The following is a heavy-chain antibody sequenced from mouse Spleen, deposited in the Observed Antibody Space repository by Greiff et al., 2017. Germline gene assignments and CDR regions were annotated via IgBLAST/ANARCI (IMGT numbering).Heavy chain of an antibody. D-gene: IGHD2-3*01. CDR1: GFTFSSYA. CDR2: ISSGGGNT. V-gene: IGHV5-9*04. Sequence: EVKLEESGGGLVKLGGSLKLSCAASGFTFSSYAMSWVRQTPEKRLEWVATISSGGGNTYYPDSVKGRFTISRDNAKNTLYLQMSSLKSEDTAMYYCASIYDGYLYYFDYWGQGTTLTVSS. CDR3: ASIYDGYLYYFDY. J-gene: IGHJ2*01.